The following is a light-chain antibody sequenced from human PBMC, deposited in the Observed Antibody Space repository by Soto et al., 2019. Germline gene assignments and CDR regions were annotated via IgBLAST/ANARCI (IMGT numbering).Light chain of an antibody. CDR1: ALTKQY. J-gene: IGLJ1*01. V-gene: IGLV3-25*02. Sequence: SYELAQSPSVSVSPGQTARLTCSGDALTKQYAHWYQQRPGQAPVLVIYKDTERPSGIPERFSGSTSGTTVTLTISGVQAEGEADYYCQSADRSGVYPVFGAGTKGNVL. CDR3: QSADRSGVYPV. CDR2: KDT.